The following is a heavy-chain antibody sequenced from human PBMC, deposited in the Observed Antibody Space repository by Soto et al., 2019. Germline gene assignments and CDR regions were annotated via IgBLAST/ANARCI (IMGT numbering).Heavy chain of an antibody. J-gene: IGHJ4*02. V-gene: IGHV4-59*01. CDR3: ARDRYGGYLGH. D-gene: IGHD5-12*01. CDR2: IHYSGYT. CDR1: GGSIRGYY. Sequence: QVHLQESGPGLVKPSETLSLTCTVSGGSIRGYYWSWIRQPPGKGLEWMGYIHYSGYTNYKHSLKSRLNISQDTSKNQLFLKLNSVTAADTAVYYCARDRYGGYLGHWGQGTLVTVSS.